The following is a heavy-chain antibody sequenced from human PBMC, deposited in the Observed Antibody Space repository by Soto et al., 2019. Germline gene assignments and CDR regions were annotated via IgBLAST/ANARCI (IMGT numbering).Heavy chain of an antibody. CDR1: GYTFTGYY. CDR3: ARDSNSYCTNGVCYGGMDV. Sequence: GASVKVSCKASGYTFTGYYMHWVRQAPGQGLEWMGWTNPNSGGTNYAQKFQGRVTMTRDTSISTAYMELSRLRSDDTAVYYCARDSNSYCTNGVCYGGMDVWGQGTTVTVSS. D-gene: IGHD2-8*01. V-gene: IGHV1-2*02. CDR2: TNPNSGGT. J-gene: IGHJ6*02.